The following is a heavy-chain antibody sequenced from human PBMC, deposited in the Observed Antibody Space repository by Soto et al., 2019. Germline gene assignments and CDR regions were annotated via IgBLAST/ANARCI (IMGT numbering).Heavy chain of an antibody. CDR3: ARRHLAVAVSPWFDP. V-gene: IGHV2-26*01. CDR1: GLSITDSEMG. CDR2: IDSSGEK. J-gene: IGHJ5*02. D-gene: IGHD6-19*01. Sequence: QVTLKESGPVLVKPTETLTLRCTVSGLSITDSEMGVSWIRQPPGKALEWLAHIDSSGEKSYRTFLKSRLTNSQENSKSPIVLINTNIDPADTATYYCARRHLAVAVSPWFDPWGQGILVTVSS.